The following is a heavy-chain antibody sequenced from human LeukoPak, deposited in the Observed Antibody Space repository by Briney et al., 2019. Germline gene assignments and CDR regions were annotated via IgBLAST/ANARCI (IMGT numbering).Heavy chain of an antibody. D-gene: IGHD3-22*01. CDR1: GFTFSSYS. J-gene: IGHJ4*02. V-gene: IGHV3-21*01. Sequence: PGGSLRLSCAASGFTFSSYSMNWVRQAPGKGLEWVSSISSSSSYIYYADSVKGRFTISRDNAKNSLYLQMNSLRAEDTAVYYCAREGHYYDSSGYLDYWGQGTLVTVSS. CDR3: AREGHYYDSSGYLDY. CDR2: ISSSSSYI.